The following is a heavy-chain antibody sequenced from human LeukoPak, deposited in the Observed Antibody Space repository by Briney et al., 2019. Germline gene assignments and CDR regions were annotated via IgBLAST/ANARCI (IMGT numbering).Heavy chain of an antibody. CDR2: ISGSGGST. CDR3: AKDRRWLQQGGGIDAFDI. CDR1: GFTFSSYG. J-gene: IGHJ3*02. D-gene: IGHD5-24*01. Sequence: PGGSLRLSCAASGFTFSSYGMSWVRQAPGKGLEWVSAISGSGGSTYYADSVKGRFTISRDNSKNTLYLQMNSLRAEDTAVYYCAKDRRWLQQGGGIDAFDIWGQGTMVTVSS. V-gene: IGHV3-23*01.